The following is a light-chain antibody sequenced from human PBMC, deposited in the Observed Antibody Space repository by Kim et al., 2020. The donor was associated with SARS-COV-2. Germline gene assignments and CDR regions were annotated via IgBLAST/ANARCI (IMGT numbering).Light chain of an antibody. Sequence: DIQMTQSPSSLSASVGDRVTITCRASQVIDNYLAWLQQKPGEAPKSLIYGVSKLQRGVPSKFSGSGSGTDFTHTISSLQPEDVATYYCQQYDTYPPTFGQGTRLEIK. V-gene: IGKV1-16*02. CDR2: GVS. CDR3: QQYDTYPPT. CDR1: QVIDNY. J-gene: IGKJ5*01.